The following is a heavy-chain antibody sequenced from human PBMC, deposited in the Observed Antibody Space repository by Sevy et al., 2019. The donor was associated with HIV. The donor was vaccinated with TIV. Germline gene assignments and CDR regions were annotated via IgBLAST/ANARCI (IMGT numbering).Heavy chain of an antibody. CDR1: GGSISDINW. CDR2: IYHNGST. J-gene: IGHJ6*02. D-gene: IGHD3-10*01. CDR3: ARDLRYGSGSFGMDV. V-gene: IGHV4-4*02. Sequence: SETLSLTCAVSGGSISDINWWSWVRQAPGKGLEWTGEIYHNGSTNYNPSLKTRVTISVDKSNSQYSLKLTSVTAADTAVYYCARDLRYGSGSFGMDVWGQGTTVTVSS.